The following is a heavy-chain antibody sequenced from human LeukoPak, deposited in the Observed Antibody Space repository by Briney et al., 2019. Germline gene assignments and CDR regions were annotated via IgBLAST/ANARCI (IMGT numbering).Heavy chain of an antibody. Sequence: PSETLSLTCTVSGGSLSSYYWSWIRQPPGKGLEWIGYIYYSGSTNYNPSLKSRVTISVDTSKNQFSLKRSSVTAADTAVYYCARVAAAGSVQFDYWGQGTLVTVSS. CDR3: ARVAAAGSVQFDY. CDR1: GGSLSSYY. D-gene: IGHD6-13*01. V-gene: IGHV4-59*01. CDR2: IYYSGST. J-gene: IGHJ4*02.